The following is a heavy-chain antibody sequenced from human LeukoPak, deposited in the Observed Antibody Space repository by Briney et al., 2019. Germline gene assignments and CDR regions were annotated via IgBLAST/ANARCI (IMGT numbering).Heavy chain of an antibody. D-gene: IGHD3-10*01. Sequence: AGGSLRLSCEGSGFTFNIYAVTWVRQAPGKGLEWVSAISTSGGRTYYADSVKGRFTISRDNSKNTLYLQMNGLRAEDTAVYYCAKDGGYYYGDDGFYFFDYWGQGTLVTVSS. V-gene: IGHV3-23*01. CDR2: ISTSGGRT. J-gene: IGHJ4*02. CDR1: GFTFNIYA. CDR3: AKDGGYYYGDDGFYFFDY.